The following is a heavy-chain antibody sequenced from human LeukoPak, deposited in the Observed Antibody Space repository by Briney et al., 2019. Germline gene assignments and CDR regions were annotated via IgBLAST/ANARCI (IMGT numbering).Heavy chain of an antibody. V-gene: IGHV4-59*01. Sequence: SETLSLTCTVSGGSFTNYYWSWIRQPPGKGLEWIGYAYYSGSTNYNPSLKSRVIIPVDTAKNQFSLNLTSATAGDTARYYCARVGCTSTSCPRKNAFDIWGQGTMVSVSS. CDR3: ARVGCTSTSCPRKNAFDI. D-gene: IGHD2-2*01. J-gene: IGHJ3*02. CDR2: AYYSGST. CDR1: GGSFTNYY.